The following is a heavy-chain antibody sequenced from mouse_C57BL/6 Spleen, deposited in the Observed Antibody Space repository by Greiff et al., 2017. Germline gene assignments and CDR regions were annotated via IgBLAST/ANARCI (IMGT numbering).Heavy chain of an antibody. V-gene: IGHV14-1*01. CDR1: GFNIKDYY. D-gene: IGHD2-4*01. Sequence: VQLQQSGAELVRPGASVKLSCTASGFNIKDYYMHWVKQRPEQGLEWIGRIDPEDGDTEYAPKFQGKATMTADTSSNTAYLQLSSLTSEDTAVYYCTTTPYDYDVGAMDYWGQGTSVTVSS. CDR3: TTTPYDYDVGAMDY. CDR2: IDPEDGDT. J-gene: IGHJ4*01.